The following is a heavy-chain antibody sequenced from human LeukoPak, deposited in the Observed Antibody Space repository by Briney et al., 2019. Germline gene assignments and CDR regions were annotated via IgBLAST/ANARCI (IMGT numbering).Heavy chain of an antibody. V-gene: IGHV1-18*04. CDR2: ISGYNGNT. D-gene: IGHD1-26*01. J-gene: IGHJ4*02. Sequence: ASVKVSCKASGYTFTSYDITWVRQAPGQGLEWMGWISGYNGNTNYAQKLQGRVTMTTDTSTTTAYMELRSLRSDDTAMYYCATEVGANYGSGDYWGQGTLVTVSS. CDR1: GYTFTSYD. CDR3: ATEVGANYGSGDY.